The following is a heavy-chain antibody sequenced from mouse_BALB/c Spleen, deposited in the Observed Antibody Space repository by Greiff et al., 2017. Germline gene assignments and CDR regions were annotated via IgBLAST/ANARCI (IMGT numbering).Heavy chain of an antibody. Sequence: QVQLQQPGAELVKPGASVKLSCKASGYTFTSYWMHWVKQRPGQGLEWIGEIDPSDSYTNYNQKFKGKATLTVDKSSSTAYMQLSSLTSEDSAVYYCARRGHYYGYGMDYWGQGTSVTVSS. J-gene: IGHJ4*01. CDR2: IDPSDSYT. D-gene: IGHD1-2*01. V-gene: IGHV1-69*02. CDR1: GYTFTSYW. CDR3: ARRGHYYGYGMDY.